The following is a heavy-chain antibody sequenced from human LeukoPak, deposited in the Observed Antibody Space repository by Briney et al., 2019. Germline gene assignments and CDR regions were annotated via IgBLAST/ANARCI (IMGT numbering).Heavy chain of an antibody. CDR3: ARGYSSGYRIDY. CDR1: WFTFGTYW. J-gene: IGHJ4*02. CDR2: INGDGSST. Sequence: GGSLRLSCAASWFTFGTYWTHWVRQAPGKGLVWVSRINGDGSSTSYADSVKGRFTISRDNAKSTVYLQMDSLRADDTAVYYCARGYSSGYRIDYWGQGTLVTVSS. V-gene: IGHV3-74*01. D-gene: IGHD3-22*01.